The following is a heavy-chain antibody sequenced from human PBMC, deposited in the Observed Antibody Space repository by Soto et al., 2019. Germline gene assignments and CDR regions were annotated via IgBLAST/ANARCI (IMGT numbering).Heavy chain of an antibody. CDR1: GFTFISYD. D-gene: IGHD2-15*01. CDR3: ARAGQHCSGGSCYPLRYYYYMDV. J-gene: IGHJ6*03. CDR2: IGTAGDT. V-gene: IGHV3-13*01. Sequence: GGSLRLSCAASGFTFISYDMHWVRQATGKGLEWVSAIGTAGDTYYPGSVKGRFTISRENAKNSLYLQMNSLRAGDTAVYYCARAGQHCSGGSCYPLRYYYYMDVWGKGTTVTVSS.